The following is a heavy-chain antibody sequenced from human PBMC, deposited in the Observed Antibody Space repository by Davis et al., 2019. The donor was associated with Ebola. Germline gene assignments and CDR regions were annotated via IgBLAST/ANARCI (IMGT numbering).Heavy chain of an antibody. Sequence: AASVKVSCKTSGYPFSAYGISWVRQAPGQGLEWMGWISAYTANTNYVDNLQGRVTMTTDTSTGTAYMELTSLKSDDTAVYYCARMTPIGSGSLFDNWGQGTLVTVSS. CDR3: ARMTPIGSGSLFDN. CDR2: ISAYTANT. V-gene: IGHV1-18*01. D-gene: IGHD1-26*01. CDR1: GYPFSAYG. J-gene: IGHJ4*02.